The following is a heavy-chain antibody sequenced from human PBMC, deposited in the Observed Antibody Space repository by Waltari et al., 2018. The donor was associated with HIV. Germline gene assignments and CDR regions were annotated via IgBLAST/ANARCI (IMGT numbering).Heavy chain of an antibody. CDR1: GFTFSSFW. Sequence: EEQLVESGGGLVQPGGSLRRSCAASGFTFSSFWMHWVRQVPGKGLVWVSRINSDGSDTSTADSVKGRFTIFRDNARNTLYLQMHSLRAEDTALYYCVRGAPFDYWGQGALVAVSS. CDR2: INSDGSDT. J-gene: IGHJ4*02. CDR3: VRGAPFDY. V-gene: IGHV3-74*01.